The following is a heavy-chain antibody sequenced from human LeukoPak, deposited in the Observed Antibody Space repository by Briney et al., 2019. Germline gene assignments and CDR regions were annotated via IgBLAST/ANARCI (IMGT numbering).Heavy chain of an antibody. V-gene: IGHV3-30-3*01. CDR2: ISYDGSNK. Sequence: GGSLRLSCAASGFTFSSYAMHWVRQAPGKGLEWVAVISYDGSNKYYADSVKGRFTISRDNSKNTLYLQMNSLRAEDTAVYYCAREGTALDYWGQGTLVTVSS. D-gene: IGHD5-18*01. J-gene: IGHJ4*02. CDR3: AREGTALDY. CDR1: GFTFSSYA.